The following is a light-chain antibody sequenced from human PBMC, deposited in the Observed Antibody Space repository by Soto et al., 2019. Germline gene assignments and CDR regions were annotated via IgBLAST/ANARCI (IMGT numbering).Light chain of an antibody. J-gene: IGKJ4*01. CDR1: QSVLYSSNNKNY. Sequence: DIVMTQSPESLAVSLGERATINCKSSQSVLYSSNNKNYLAWYQQKPGQPPKLLIYWASTRESGVPDRFSGSGSGTDFTLPISSLQAEDVAVYYCQQYYITPPTTFGGGTKVEIK. CDR3: QQYYITPPTT. CDR2: WAS. V-gene: IGKV4-1*01.